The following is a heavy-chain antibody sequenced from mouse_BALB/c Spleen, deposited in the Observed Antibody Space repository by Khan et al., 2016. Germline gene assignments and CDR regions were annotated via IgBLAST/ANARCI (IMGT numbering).Heavy chain of an antibody. D-gene: IGHD2-2*01. CDR2: ISYSGST. J-gene: IGHJ3*01. V-gene: IGHV3-2*02. Sequence: EVQLQESGPGLVKPSQSLSLTCTVTGYSITSDYAWNWIRQFPGNKLEWMGYISYSGSTSYNPSLKSRISITRDTSKNKFFLQLNSVTTEDTATYYCAIWLRQSNWFSYWVPVPLVTVSS. CDR1: GYSITSDYA. CDR3: AIWLRQSNWFSY.